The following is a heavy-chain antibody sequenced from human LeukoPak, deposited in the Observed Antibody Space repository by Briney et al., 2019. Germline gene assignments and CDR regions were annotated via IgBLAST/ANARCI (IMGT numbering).Heavy chain of an antibody. J-gene: IGHJ4*02. CDR1: GFIFNDYA. V-gene: IGHV3-9*01. D-gene: IGHD6-13*01. CDR3: ARVGSSWNWGGY. Sequence: GGSLRLSCAASGFIFNDYAMHWVRQAPGKGLEWVAGISWNSGTIAYADSVKGRFTISRDNAKNSLYLQMNSLRAEDTAVYYCARVGSSWNWGGYWAQGTLVTVSS. CDR2: ISWNSGTI.